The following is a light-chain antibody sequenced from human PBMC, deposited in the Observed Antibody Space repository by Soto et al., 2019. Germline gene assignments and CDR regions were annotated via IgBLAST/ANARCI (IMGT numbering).Light chain of an antibody. CDR3: QQSYLSPHT. Sequence: DIQMTQSPSSLSASIGDRVTVTCRASQSISNYLNWYQQKPGKAPKLLIYAASTLQSGVPSRFSGSGSGTDFTLSIISLQPEDLATYYCQQSYLSPHTFGQGTRLQIK. CDR2: AAS. J-gene: IGKJ2*01. CDR1: QSISNY. V-gene: IGKV1-39*01.